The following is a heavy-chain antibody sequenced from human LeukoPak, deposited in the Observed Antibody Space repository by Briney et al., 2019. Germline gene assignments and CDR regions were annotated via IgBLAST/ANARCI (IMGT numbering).Heavy chain of an antibody. CDR3: ARDFTKTASPDAFDF. CDR2: SHYSGSA. V-gene: IGHV4-59*01. D-gene: IGHD1-1*01. Sequence: PSETLSLTCTVSGGSINTYYWSWIRQPPGKGLEWIGYSHYSGSANYNPSLKSRVTISVDTSNNQFSLRLSSVTAADTAVYYCARDFTKTASPDAFDFWGQGTLVIVSS. J-gene: IGHJ3*01. CDR1: GGSINTYY.